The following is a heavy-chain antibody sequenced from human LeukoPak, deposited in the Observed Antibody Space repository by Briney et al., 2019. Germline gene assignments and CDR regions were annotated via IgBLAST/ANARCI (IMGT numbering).Heavy chain of an antibody. D-gene: IGHD3-22*01. CDR2: ISSSSSTI. J-gene: IGHJ4*02. CDR3: ARDSYYDSSGYFDY. Sequence: AGGSLRLSCAASGFTFSSYSMNWVRQAPGKGLEWVSYISSSSSTIYYADSVKGRFTISRDNAKNSLYLQMNSLRAEDTAVYYCARDSYYDSSGYFDYWGRGTLVTVSS. CDR1: GFTFSSYS. V-gene: IGHV3-48*01.